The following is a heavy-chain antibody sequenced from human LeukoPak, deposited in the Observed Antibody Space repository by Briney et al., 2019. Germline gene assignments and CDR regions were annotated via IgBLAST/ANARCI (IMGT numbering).Heavy chain of an antibody. CDR3: ARLHALGAEEFDP. CDR1: GGSISGHY. D-gene: IGHD3-16*01. CDR2: LHYTGST. V-gene: IGHV4-59*11. J-gene: IGHJ5*02. Sequence: SETLPPTCTVSGGSISGHYWSWIRQPPGKRLEWIGYLHYTGSTNYNPSLNSRITMSVDTPNNQFPLRLTSVAAADTAVYYCARLHALGAEEFDPWGQGALVTVSS.